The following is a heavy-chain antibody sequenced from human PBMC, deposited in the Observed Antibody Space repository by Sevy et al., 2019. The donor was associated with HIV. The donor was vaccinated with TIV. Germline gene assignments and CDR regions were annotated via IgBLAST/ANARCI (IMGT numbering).Heavy chain of an antibody. J-gene: IGHJ6*02. CDR3: AEEAGGYYNDYGMDV. D-gene: IGHD5-12*01. V-gene: IGHV4-39*01. CDR1: GGSIVSSGHY. Sequence: SETLSLTCSVSGGSIVSSGHYWGWIRQTPGKGLEWIGSIYYNGPTYYNPSLKSRLTISIDTSKNQFSLSLNSVTAVDAVIYFCAEEAGGYYNDYGMDVWGQGTMVTVSS. CDR2: IYYNGPT.